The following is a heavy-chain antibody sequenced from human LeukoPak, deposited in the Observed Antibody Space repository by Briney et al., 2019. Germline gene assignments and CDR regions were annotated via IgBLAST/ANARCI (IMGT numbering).Heavy chain of an antibody. J-gene: IGHJ6*03. CDR2: MNPNSGNT. CDR1: GYTFTNYD. D-gene: IGHD3-10*01. V-gene: IGHV1-8*01. CDR3: ARWGYYYGSGRPDYYYYHLGV. Sequence: GASVKVSCKASGYTFTNYDINWVRQATGQGLEWMGWMNPNSGNTGYAQKFQGRVIMTRNTSISTAYMELSSLRSEDTAIYYCARWGYYYGSGRPDYYYYHLGVWGKGTTVIISS.